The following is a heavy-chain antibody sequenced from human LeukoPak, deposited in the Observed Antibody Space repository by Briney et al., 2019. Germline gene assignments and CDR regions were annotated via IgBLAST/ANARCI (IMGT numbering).Heavy chain of an antibody. CDR1: GGPFSGYY. Sequence: PSETLSLTCAVYGGPFSGYYWSWIRQPPGKGLEWIGEINHSGSTNYNPSLKSRVTISVDTSKNQFSLKLSSVTAADTAVYYCHIVVVPAAIRSSSHDAFDIWGQGTMVTVSS. CDR2: INHSGST. D-gene: IGHD2-2*01. J-gene: IGHJ3*02. V-gene: IGHV4-34*01. CDR3: HIVVVPAAIRSSSHDAFDI.